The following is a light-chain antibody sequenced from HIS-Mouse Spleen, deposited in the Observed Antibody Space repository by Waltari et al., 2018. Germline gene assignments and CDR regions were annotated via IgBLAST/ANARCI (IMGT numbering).Light chain of an antibody. CDR1: SSDVGGYHY. V-gene: IGLV2-8*01. CDR3: SSYAGSNNFV. CDR2: EVS. Sequence: QSALTQPPSASGSPGQSVTISCTGTSSDVGGYHYVPWYQQHPGKAPTPMIYEVSNRPSGVPDRFSGSKSGNTASLTVSGLQAEDEADYYCSSYAGSNNFVFGTGTKVTVL. J-gene: IGLJ1*01.